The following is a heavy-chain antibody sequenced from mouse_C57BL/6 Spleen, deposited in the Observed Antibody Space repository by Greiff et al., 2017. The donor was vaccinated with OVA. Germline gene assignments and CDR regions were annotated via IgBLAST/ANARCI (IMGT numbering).Heavy chain of an antibody. CDR1: GFSLTSYG. J-gene: IGHJ3*01. CDR3: AKGHYYGSSHFAY. Sequence: VKVVESGPGLVQPSQSLSITCTVSGFSLTSYGVHWVRQSPGKGLEWLGVIWRGGSTDYNAAFMSRLSITKDNSKSQVFFKMNSLQADDTAIYYCAKGHYYGSSHFAYWGQGTLVTVSA. D-gene: IGHD1-1*01. CDR2: IWRGGST. V-gene: IGHV2-5*01.